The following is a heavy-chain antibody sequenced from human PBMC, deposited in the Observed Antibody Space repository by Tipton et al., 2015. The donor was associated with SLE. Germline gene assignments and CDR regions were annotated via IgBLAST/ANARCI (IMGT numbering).Heavy chain of an antibody. CDR1: GVSISTHY. D-gene: IGHD3-10*01. J-gene: IGHJ3*01. CDR2: FYFSGGS. V-gene: IGHV4-59*11. Sequence: TLSLTCSVSGVSISTHYWSWIRQSPGKGLEWIGFFYFSGGSQYNPSLKSRVAISADTSNNQFSLELRSVTAADTAVYYCARHLGVIVAFEVWGQGTVLTVSS. CDR3: ARHLGVIVAFEV.